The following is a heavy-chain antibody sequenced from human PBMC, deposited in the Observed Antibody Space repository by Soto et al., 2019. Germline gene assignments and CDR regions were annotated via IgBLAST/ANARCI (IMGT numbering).Heavy chain of an antibody. J-gene: IGHJ5*02. D-gene: IGHD6-19*01. V-gene: IGHV4-39*07. CDR2: IYYSGST. CDR1: AGSSSSSSDC. CDR3: ARGSSSLPWLVRFPQNKSWFDP. Sequence: FVTLSLRWRVAAGSSSSSSDCWSWIRQPPGKGLEWIGSIYYSGSTNYNPSLKSRVTISVDTAKNQFSLKLGSVTAADTAVYYCARGSSSLPWLVRFPQNKSWFDPWAQATLVTLSS.